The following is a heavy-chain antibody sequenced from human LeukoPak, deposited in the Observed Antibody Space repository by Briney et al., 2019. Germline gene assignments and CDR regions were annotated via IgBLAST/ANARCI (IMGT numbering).Heavy chain of an antibody. V-gene: IGHV3-33*08. CDR1: GFSFNNYG. CDR2: IWYDGSNK. J-gene: IGHJ5*02. Sequence: GGSLRLSCAASGFSFNNYGMHWVRQAPGKGLEWVAVIWYDGSNKYYADSVKGRFTISRDNSKNTLYLQMNSLRAEDTAVYYCARARIQKLSLGAWFDPXXXGXLXXVSS. D-gene: IGHD3-16*01. CDR3: ARARIQKLSLGAWFDP.